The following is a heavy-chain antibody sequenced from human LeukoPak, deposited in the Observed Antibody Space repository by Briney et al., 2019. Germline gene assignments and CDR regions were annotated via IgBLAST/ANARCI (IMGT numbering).Heavy chain of an antibody. CDR2: IRYDGSNK. D-gene: IGHD3-9*01. Sequence: GGSLRLSCAASGFTFGSYGMHWVRQAPGKGLEWVAFIRYDGSNKYYADSVKGRFTISRDNSKNTLYLQMNSLRAEDTAVYYCAKDHQLRYFDCFTESGFDYWGQGTLVTVSS. CDR1: GFTFGSYG. J-gene: IGHJ4*02. V-gene: IGHV3-30*02. CDR3: AKDHQLRYFDCFTESGFDY.